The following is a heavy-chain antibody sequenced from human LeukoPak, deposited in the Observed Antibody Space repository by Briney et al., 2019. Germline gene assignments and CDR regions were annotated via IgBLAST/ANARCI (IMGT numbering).Heavy chain of an antibody. CDR1: GFTFRRYA. CDR2: ISYDGSNK. V-gene: IGHV3-30*04. Sequence: GSLRPPWAASGFTFRRYAMHWVRQAPGKGVGWVAVISYDGSNKYYADSVKGRFTISRDNSKNTLYLQMNSLRAEDTAVYYCAKDQGRFAEYGDYFDYWAREPWSPSPQ. D-gene: IGHD4-17*01. J-gene: IGHJ4*02. CDR3: AKDQGRFAEYGDYFDY.